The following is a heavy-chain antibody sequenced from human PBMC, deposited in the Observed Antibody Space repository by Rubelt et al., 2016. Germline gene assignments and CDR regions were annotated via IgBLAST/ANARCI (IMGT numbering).Heavy chain of an antibody. D-gene: IGHD1-26*01. CDR1: GGSISSYY. Sequence: QVQLQESGPGLVKPSETLSLTCTVSGGSISSYYWSWIRQPPGKGLEWIGYIYYSGSTNYNPSLKSRVTISVDTSKNQFSLKLSSVTAADTAVYYCARDPIVGATPFGYWGQGTLVTVSS. CDR3: ARDPIVGATPFGY. J-gene: IGHJ4*02. V-gene: IGHV4-59*12. CDR2: IYYSGST.